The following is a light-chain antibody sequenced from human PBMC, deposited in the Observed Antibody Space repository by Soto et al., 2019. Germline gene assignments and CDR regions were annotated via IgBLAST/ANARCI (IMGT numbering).Light chain of an antibody. CDR3: QQYNNWPPWT. CDR2: AAS. J-gene: IGKJ1*01. CDR1: QSVSSSY. Sequence: EILLTLSPVGLSLSPGERATLSCRASQSVSSSYLAWYQQRPGQAPRLLIYAASTVATGIPARFSGSGSGTEFTLTISSLQSEDFAVYYCQQYNNWPPWTFGQGTKVDIK. V-gene: IGKV3-15*01.